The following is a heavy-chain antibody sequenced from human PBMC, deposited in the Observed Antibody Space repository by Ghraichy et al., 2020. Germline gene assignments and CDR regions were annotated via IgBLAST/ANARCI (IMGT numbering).Heavy chain of an antibody. CDR3: AKARGYSTGWWVEYYDD. D-gene: IGHD6-19*01. Sequence: GGSLRLSCAASGLTFSGYAMNWVRQAPLKGLQWVSTISESGDSTYYADYVKGRFTISRDNSKNTLYLQMDRLRVDDTAVYYCAKARGYSTGWWVEYYDDWGQGTLVTVSS. CDR2: ISESGDST. V-gene: IGHV3-23*01. J-gene: IGHJ4*02. CDR1: GLTFSGYA.